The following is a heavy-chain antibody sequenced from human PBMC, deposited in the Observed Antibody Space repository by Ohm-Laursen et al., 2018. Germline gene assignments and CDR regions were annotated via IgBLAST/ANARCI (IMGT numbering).Heavy chain of an antibody. J-gene: IGHJ3*02. CDR1: GFTFSSYS. CDR3: ARVPPEAYAFDI. Sequence: SLRLSCAASGFTFSSYSMNWVRQAPGKGLEWVSSSSMTSSYKYYADSVKGRFTISRDNSKNTLYLQMNSLRAEDTAVYYCARVPPEAYAFDIWGQGTMVTVSS. D-gene: IGHD1-14*01. CDR2: SSMTSSYK. V-gene: IGHV3-21*04.